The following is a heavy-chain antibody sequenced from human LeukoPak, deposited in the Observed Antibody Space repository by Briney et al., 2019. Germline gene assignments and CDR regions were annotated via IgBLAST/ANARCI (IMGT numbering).Heavy chain of an antibody. J-gene: IGHJ6*02. Sequence: GGSLRLSCAASGFTFSSYTMNWVRQAPGKGLEWVSSIGGSGNRTYYADSVKGRFTISRDNSKNTLFLQMNSLRAEDTAVYYCAKNLYCGGGSCYPSALGMDVWGQGTTVTVSS. D-gene: IGHD2-15*01. CDR3: AKNLYCGGGSCYPSALGMDV. CDR2: IGGSGNRT. V-gene: IGHV3-23*01. CDR1: GFTFSSYT.